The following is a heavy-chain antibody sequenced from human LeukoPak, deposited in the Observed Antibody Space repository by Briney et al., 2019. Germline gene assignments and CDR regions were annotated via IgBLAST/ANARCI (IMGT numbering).Heavy chain of an antibody. CDR3: ARPGIVGATPDY. V-gene: IGHV4-38-2*01. CDR1: GYSISSGYY. J-gene: IGHJ4*02. CDR2: IYHSGST. Sequence: SETLSLTCAVSGYSISSGYYWGWIRQPPGKGLEWIGSIYHSGSTYYNPSLKSRVTISVDTSKNQFSLKLSSVTAADTAVYYCARPGIVGATPDYWGQGTLVTVSS. D-gene: IGHD1-26*01.